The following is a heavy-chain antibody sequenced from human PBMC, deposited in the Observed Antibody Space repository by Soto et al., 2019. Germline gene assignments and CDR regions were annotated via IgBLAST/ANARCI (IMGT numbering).Heavy chain of an antibody. J-gene: IGHJ4*02. CDR1: GGSISSGGYY. CDR2: IYYSGST. Sequence: PSETLSLTCTVSGGSISSGGYYWSLIRQHPGKGLEWIGEIYYSGSTNYNPSLKSRVTISVDTSKNQFSLKLSSVTAADTAVYYCARAAPRYCSGGSGYSGRDYWAQGTLVTVSS. CDR3: ARAAPRYCSGGSGYSGRDY. V-gene: IGHV4-31*03. D-gene: IGHD2-15*01.